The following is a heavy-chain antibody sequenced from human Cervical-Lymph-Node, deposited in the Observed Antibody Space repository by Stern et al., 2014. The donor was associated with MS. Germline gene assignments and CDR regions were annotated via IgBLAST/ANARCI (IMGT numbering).Heavy chain of an antibody. Sequence: VQLEESGAEVKKPGSSVKVSCKASGGTFSSYAISWVRQAPGQGLEWVGGIIPFFGTTNYAQKFQGRVTLTADAATSTAHMELSSLRSDDTAIYYCARGGNPDWYFDLWGRGTLITVSS. CDR1: GGTFSSYA. J-gene: IGHJ2*01. V-gene: IGHV1-69*01. CDR2: IIPFFGTT. CDR3: ARGGNPDWYFDL. D-gene: IGHD2/OR15-2a*01.